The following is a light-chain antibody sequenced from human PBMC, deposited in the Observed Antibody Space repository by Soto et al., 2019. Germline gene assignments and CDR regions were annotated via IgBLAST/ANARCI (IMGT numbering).Light chain of an antibody. CDR2: DAF. CDR1: QSVGDY. CDR3: QQRSDWPPIT. V-gene: IGKV3-11*01. Sequence: TVLTQSPATLSLSPGERATLSCRAKQSVGDYLAWYQQKPGQAPRLLIYDAFNRSAGVPYRFRGSGSGTDFPLPISSVEPEDFGVYYCQQRSDWPPITFGQGTRLDTK. J-gene: IGKJ5*01.